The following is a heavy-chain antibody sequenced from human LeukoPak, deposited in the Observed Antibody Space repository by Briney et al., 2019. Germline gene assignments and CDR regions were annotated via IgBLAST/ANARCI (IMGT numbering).Heavy chain of an antibody. V-gene: IGHV3-30-3*01. CDR1: GFTFSSYA. CDR2: ISYDGSNK. D-gene: IGHD2-15*01. Sequence: GGSLRLSCAASGFTFSSYAMHWVRQAPGKGLEWVAVISYDGSNKYYADSVKGRFTISRDNSKNTPYLQMNSLRAEDTAVYYCARDGVRYCSGGSCYGIDYWGQGTLVTVSS. J-gene: IGHJ4*02. CDR3: ARDGVRYCSGGSCYGIDY.